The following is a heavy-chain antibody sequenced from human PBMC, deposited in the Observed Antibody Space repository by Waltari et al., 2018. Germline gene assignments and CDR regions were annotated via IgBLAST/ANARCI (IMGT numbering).Heavy chain of an antibody. Sequence: IRQHPGKGLEWIGYIYYSGSTYYNPSLKSRVTISVDTSKNQFSLKLSSVTAADTAVYYCARSRTTVNFDYWGQGTLVTVSS. CDR3: ARSRTTVNFDY. V-gene: IGHV4-31*02. D-gene: IGHD4-17*01. J-gene: IGHJ4*02. CDR2: IYYSGST.